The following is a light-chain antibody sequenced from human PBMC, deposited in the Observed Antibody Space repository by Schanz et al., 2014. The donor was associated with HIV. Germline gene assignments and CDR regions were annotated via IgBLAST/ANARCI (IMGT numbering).Light chain of an antibody. V-gene: IGLV2-14*03. CDR2: DVT. CDR1: ESDVGGYNY. J-gene: IGLJ1*01. Sequence: QSALTQPASVSGTPGQSITISCTGSESDVGGYNYVSWHQQHPGKAPKLMIYDVTDRPSGVSNRFSGSKSGNTASLTISGLQAEDEADYYCSSYTSSSHYVFGTGTKLTVL. CDR3: SSYTSSSHYV.